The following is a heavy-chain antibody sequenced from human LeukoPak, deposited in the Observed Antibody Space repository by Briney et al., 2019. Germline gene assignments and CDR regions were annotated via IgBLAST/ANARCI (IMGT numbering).Heavy chain of an antibody. V-gene: IGHV3-66*01. CDR3: AKDSYRSSNWFDP. Sequence: PGGSLRLSCAASGFTVSSSYMIWVRQAPGKGLEWVSIIYGGGSTYYADSVKGRFTISRDNSKNTLYLQMNSLRAEDTAVYYCAKDSYRSSNWFDPWGQGTLVTVSS. J-gene: IGHJ5*02. D-gene: IGHD6-6*01. CDR1: GFTVSSSY. CDR2: IYGGGST.